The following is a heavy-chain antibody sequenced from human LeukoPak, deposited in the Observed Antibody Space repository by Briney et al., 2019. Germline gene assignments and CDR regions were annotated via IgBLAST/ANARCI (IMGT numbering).Heavy chain of an antibody. J-gene: IGHJ1*01. CDR1: GFTFSSYS. CDR3: ARGGYSSTLYGRYQH. Sequence: GGSLRLSCAASGFTFSSYSMNWVRQAPGKGLEWVSSISSSSSYVYYADSMKGRFSISRDNARNSLYLQMNSLRADDTAVYYCARGGYSSTLYGRYQHWGQGTLVTVSP. CDR2: ISSSSSYV. D-gene: IGHD6-13*01. V-gene: IGHV3-21*01.